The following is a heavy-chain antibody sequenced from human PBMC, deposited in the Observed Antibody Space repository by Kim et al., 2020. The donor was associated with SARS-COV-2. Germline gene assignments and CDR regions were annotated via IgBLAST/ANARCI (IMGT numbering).Heavy chain of an antibody. Sequence: GGSLRLSCAASGLTVSSNYMNWVRQAPGEGLEWVSVLYSGGSPHYADSVRGRFTISRDNSKNTLYLQMNSLRVDDTAIYYCARHKTAGNYNSPFDYWGQGTLVTVSS. V-gene: IGHV3-53*01. CDR1: GLTVSSNY. J-gene: IGHJ4*02. CDR3: ARHKTAGNYNSPFDY. CDR2: LYSGGSP. D-gene: IGHD3-3*01.